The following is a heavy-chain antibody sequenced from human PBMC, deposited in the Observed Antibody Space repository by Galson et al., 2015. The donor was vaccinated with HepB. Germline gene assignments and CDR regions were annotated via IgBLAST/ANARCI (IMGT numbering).Heavy chain of an antibody. CDR2: IIPILGTA. J-gene: IGHJ4*02. CDR3: TRGQIQVDWLLFH. CDR1: GGTFSSYA. V-gene: IGHV1-69*10. D-gene: IGHD5-12*01. Sequence: SVKVSCKASGGTFSSYAITWVRQAPGQGLEWVGGIIPILGTANYAQKFQGRVTITADKSTNTAYMELSSLRSEDTAVYYCTRGQIQVDWLLFHWGQGTLVTVSS.